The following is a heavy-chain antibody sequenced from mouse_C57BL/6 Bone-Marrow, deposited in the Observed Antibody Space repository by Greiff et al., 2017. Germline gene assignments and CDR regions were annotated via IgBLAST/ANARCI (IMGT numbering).Heavy chain of an antibody. CDR2: IYPSDSET. J-gene: IGHJ1*03. V-gene: IGHV1-61*01. CDR3: ARSRMASYGSSYWYFDV. D-gene: IGHD1-1*01. CDR1: GYTFTSYW. Sequence: QVQLQQPGAELVRPGSSVKLSCKASGYTFTSYWLDWVKQRPGQGLEWIGNIYPSDSETHYNQKFKDKATLTVDKSSSTAYMQLSSLTSEDSAVYYCARSRMASYGSSYWYFDVWGTGTTVTVSS.